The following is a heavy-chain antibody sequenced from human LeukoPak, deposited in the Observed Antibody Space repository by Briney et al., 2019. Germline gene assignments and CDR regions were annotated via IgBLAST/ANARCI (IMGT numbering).Heavy chain of an antibody. J-gene: IGHJ4*02. D-gene: IGHD6-13*01. V-gene: IGHV3-33*01. CDR2: IWYDGSNK. CDR3: QVAAAGIFDY. Sequence: GRSLRLSCAAPGFTFSSYGMHWVRQAPGKGLEWVAVIWYDGSNKYYADSVKGRFTISRDNSKNTLYLQMNSLRAEDTAVYYCQVAAAGIFDYWGQGTLVTVSS. CDR1: GFTFSSYG.